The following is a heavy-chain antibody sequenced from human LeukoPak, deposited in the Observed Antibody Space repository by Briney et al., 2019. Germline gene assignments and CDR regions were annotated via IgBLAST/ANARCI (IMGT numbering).Heavy chain of an antibody. J-gene: IGHJ4*02. Sequence: SETLSLTCTVSGGSISSSSYYWGWIRQPPGKGLEWIGSIYYSGSTYYSPPLKSRVTISVDTSKNQFSLKLSSVTAADTAVYYCARRTTVTIDYWGQGTLVTVSS. V-gene: IGHV4-39*01. CDR2: IYYSGST. D-gene: IGHD4-17*01. CDR1: GGSISSSSYY. CDR3: ARRTTVTIDY.